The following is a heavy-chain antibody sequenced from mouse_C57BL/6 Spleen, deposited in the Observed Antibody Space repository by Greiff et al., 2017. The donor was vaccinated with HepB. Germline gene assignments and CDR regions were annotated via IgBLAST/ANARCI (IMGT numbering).Heavy chain of an antibody. CDR3: ARGTMGYGSSLAWFAY. J-gene: IGHJ3*01. V-gene: IGHV1-22*01. D-gene: IGHD1-1*01. CDR2: INPNNGGT. Sequence: EVQLQQSGPELVKPGASVKMSCKASGYTFTDYNMHWVKQSHGKSLEWIGYINPNNGGTSYNQKFKGKATLTVNKSSSTAYMELRSLTSEDSAVYYCARGTMGYGSSLAWFAYWGQGTLVTVSA. CDR1: GYTFTDYN.